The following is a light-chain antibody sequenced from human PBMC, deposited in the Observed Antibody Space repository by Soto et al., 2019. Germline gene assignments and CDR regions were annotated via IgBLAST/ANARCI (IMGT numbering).Light chain of an antibody. CDR2: WAS. Sequence: DIVMTQSPDSLAVSLGERATINCKSSQSVLYSSNNKNYLAWYQQKPGQPPKLFIYWASTRESGVPDRFSGSGSGTDFTLTVSSLQAEDVAVFYCQQYYSTITFGQGTRLEMK. V-gene: IGKV4-1*01. CDR3: QQYYSTIT. CDR1: QSVLYSSNNKNY. J-gene: IGKJ5*01.